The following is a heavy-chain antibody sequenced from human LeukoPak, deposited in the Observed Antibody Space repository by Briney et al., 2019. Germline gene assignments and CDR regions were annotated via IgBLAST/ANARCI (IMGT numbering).Heavy chain of an antibody. CDR3: ARRSAVYGSGSYYSRSPYYMDV. D-gene: IGHD3-10*01. CDR2: INHSGST. Sequence: SETLSLTCAVYGGSFSGYYWSWIRQPPGKGLEWIGEINHSGSTNYNPSLKSRVTISVDTSKNQFSLKLSSVTAADTAVYYCARRSAVYGSGSYYSRSPYYMDVWGKGTTVTISS. V-gene: IGHV4-34*01. CDR1: GGSFSGYY. J-gene: IGHJ6*03.